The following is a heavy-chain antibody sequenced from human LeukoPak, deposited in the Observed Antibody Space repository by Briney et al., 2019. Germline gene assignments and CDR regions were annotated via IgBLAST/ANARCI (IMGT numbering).Heavy chain of an antibody. J-gene: IGHJ4*02. CDR1: GFIFSNYA. V-gene: IGHV3-23*01. CDR3: AKWGDYDILTGYYDSDY. D-gene: IGHD3-9*01. Sequence: GGSLRLACAASGFIFSNYAMSWVPQAPGKGLEWVSAITGSDDITYYADSVKGRFTISRDNSKNTLYLQVNSLRAEDTAIYYCAKWGDYDILTGYYDSDYWGQGTLVTVSS. CDR2: ITGSDDIT.